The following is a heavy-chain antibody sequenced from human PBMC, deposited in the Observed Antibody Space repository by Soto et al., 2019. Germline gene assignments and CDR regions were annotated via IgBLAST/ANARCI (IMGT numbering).Heavy chain of an antibody. CDR3: ARGGGQIQKTGPIDY. D-gene: IGHD1-1*01. CDR2: IWYDGSNK. J-gene: IGHJ4*02. CDR1: GFTFSSYG. Sequence: QVQLVESGGGVVQPGRSLRLSCAASGFTFSSYGMHWVRQAPGKGLEWVAVIWYDGSNKYYADSVKGRFTISRDNSKNTLYLQMNSLRAEDTAVYYCARGGGQIQKTGPIDYWGQGTLVTVSS. V-gene: IGHV3-33*01.